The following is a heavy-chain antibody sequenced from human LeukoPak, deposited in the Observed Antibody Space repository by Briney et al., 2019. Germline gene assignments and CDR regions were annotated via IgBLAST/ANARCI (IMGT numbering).Heavy chain of an antibody. Sequence: PSETLSLTCTVSGGSIRSGSYYWGWIRQPAGKGLEWIGRIYTTGSTNYNPSLESRVTISVDTSKNQFSLNLNSVTAADTAMYYCAREGRDTAVFDYWGQGALVTVSS. CDR2: IYTTGST. V-gene: IGHV4-61*02. CDR1: GGSIRSGSYY. J-gene: IGHJ4*02. D-gene: IGHD5-18*01. CDR3: AREGRDTAVFDY.